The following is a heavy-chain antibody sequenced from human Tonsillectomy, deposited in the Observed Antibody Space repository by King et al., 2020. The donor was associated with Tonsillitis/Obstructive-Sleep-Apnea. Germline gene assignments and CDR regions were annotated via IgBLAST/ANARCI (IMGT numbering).Heavy chain of an antibody. D-gene: IGHD2/OR15-2a*01. CDR1: GYTFTSYW. J-gene: IGHJ6*02. CDR3: ARHEYYKGMDV. CDR2: IDPSDSYT. Sequence: VQLVESGAEVKKPGASLRISCKGSGYTFTSYWISWVRQMPGKGLEWMGTIDPSDSYTNYSPSFQGHVTISADNSISAANLQWSSLKASDTAMYYCARHEYYKGMDVCGQGTTVTVSS. V-gene: IGHV5-10-1*03.